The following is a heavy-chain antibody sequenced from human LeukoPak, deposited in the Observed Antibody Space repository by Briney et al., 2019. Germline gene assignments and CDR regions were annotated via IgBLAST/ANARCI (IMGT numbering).Heavy chain of an antibody. V-gene: IGHV3-74*01. J-gene: IGHJ4*02. Sequence: GGSLRLSCAVSRFGTSGIGMHGVRQAPGKGLVWVSRIKSDGSSTSYADSVKGRFTISRDNAQNTLFLQMDSLRAEDTTVDYCLSSEYFDYWGQGTLVTVSS. CDR3: LSSEYFDY. CDR1: RFGTSGIG. CDR2: IKSDGSST. D-gene: IGHD2/OR15-2a*01.